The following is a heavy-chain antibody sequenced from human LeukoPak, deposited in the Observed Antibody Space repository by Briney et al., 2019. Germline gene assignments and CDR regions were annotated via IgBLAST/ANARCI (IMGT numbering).Heavy chain of an antibody. J-gene: IGHJ5*02. CDR1: GFSFSSYG. Sequence: GGSLRLSCAASGFSFSSYGMHWVRQAPGKGLEWVAVISYEGGTQHYADSVKGRFIISRDNPRNTLYLQMNILRTEDTAVYYCAKEGTPQVSTWYDLWGQGTQVIVSS. V-gene: IGHV3-30*18. CDR2: ISYEGGTQ. D-gene: IGHD3-10*01. CDR3: AKEGTPQVSTWYDL.